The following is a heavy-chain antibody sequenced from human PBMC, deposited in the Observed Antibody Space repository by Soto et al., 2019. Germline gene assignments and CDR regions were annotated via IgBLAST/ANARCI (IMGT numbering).Heavy chain of an antibody. J-gene: IGHJ4*02. CDR1: GGSIRSYY. V-gene: IGHV4-59*08. D-gene: IGHD1-20*01. CDR3: ARGIGPYYFDY. CDR2: ISYSGDT. Sequence: ASETLSLTCTVSGGSIRSYYWGWIRQPPGRGLEWIGYISYSGDTNYNPSLTSRLTISVDASKNQFSLKLSSVTAADTAVYYCARGIGPYYFDYWGQGTLVTAPQ.